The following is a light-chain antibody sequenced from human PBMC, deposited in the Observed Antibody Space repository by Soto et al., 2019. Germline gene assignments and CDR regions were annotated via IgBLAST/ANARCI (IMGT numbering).Light chain of an antibody. Sequence: QSVLTQPPSVSGAPGQRVTISCTGSSSNIGAGYDVHWYRQLPGTAPKLLIYGNSNRPSGVPDRFSGSKSGPSASLAITGLQAEDEADYYCQSYDRSLSGWVFGGGTKLTVL. J-gene: IGLJ3*02. V-gene: IGLV1-40*01. CDR1: SSNIGAGYD. CDR2: GNS. CDR3: QSYDRSLSGWV.